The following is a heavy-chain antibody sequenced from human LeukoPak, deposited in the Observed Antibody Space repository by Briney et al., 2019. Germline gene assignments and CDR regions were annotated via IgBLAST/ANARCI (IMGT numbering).Heavy chain of an antibody. V-gene: IGHV3-30*04. CDR2: ISYDGSNK. CDR3: ARGSNGYDSDAFDI. Sequence: GRSLRLSCAASGFTFSNYAMHWVRQAPGKGLEWVAVISYDGSNKYYADSVKGRFTISRDNSKNTLYLQMNSLRAEDTAVYYCARGSNGYDSDAFDIWGQGTMVTVSS. CDR1: GFTFSNYA. J-gene: IGHJ3*02. D-gene: IGHD5-12*01.